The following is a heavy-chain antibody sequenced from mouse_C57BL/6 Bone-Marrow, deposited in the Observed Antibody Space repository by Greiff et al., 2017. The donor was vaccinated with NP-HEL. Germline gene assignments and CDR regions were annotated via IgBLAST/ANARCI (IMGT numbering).Heavy chain of an antibody. J-gene: IGHJ3*01. CDR3: ARQLWGFAY. D-gene: IGHD1-1*02. CDR1: GFTFSDYY. Sequence: EVQVVESGGGLVQPGGSLKLSCAASGFTFSDYYMYWVRQTPEKRLEWVAYISNGGGSTYYPDTVKGRFTISRDNAKNTLYLQMSRLKSEDTAMYYCARQLWGFAYWGQGTLVTVSA. V-gene: IGHV5-12*01. CDR2: ISNGGGST.